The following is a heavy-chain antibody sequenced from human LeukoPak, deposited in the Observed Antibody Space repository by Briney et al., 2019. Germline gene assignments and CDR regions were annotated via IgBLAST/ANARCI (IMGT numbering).Heavy chain of an antibody. V-gene: IGHV4-4*07. CDR2: IYTSGST. CDR3: ARAVGGAAAELFDY. CDR1: GGSISSYY. D-gene: IGHD6-13*01. J-gene: IGHJ4*02. Sequence: SETLSLTCTVSGGSISSYYWSWIRQPAGKGLEWIGRIYTSGSTNYNPSLKSRVTISVDKSKNQFTLKLSSVTAADTAVYYCARAVGGAAAELFDYWGQGTLVTVSS.